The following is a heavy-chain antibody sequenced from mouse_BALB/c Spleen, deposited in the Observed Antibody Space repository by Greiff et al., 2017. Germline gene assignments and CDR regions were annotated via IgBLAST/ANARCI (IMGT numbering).Heavy chain of an antibody. J-gene: IGHJ3*01. V-gene: IGHV3-2*02. Sequence: DVQLVESGPGLVKPSQSLSLTCTVTGYSITSDYAWNWIRQFPGNKLEWRGYIRYSGSTSYNPSLKSRISITSDTSKNPFFLQLNSVTTEDTATYYGERGGMDDYDDWFAYWGQGTLVTVSA. CDR2: IRYSGST. CDR3: ERGGMDDYDDWFAY. CDR1: GYSITSDYA. D-gene: IGHD2-4*01.